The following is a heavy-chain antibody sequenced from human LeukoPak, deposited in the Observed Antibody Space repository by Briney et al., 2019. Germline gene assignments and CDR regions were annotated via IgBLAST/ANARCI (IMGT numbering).Heavy chain of an antibody. Sequence: GGSLRLSCAASGFTFSSYSMNWVRQAPGKGLEWVSSISSGSSYIYYADSVKGRFTISRDNAKNSLYLQMNSLRAEDTAVYYCARVVAVAGPDYWGQGTLVTVSS. V-gene: IGHV3-21*01. CDR1: GFTFSSYS. CDR3: ARVVAVAGPDY. CDR2: ISSGSSYI. J-gene: IGHJ4*02. D-gene: IGHD6-19*01.